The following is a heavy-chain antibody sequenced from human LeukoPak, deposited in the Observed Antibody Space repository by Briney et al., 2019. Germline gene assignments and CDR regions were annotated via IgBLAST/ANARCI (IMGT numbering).Heavy chain of an antibody. J-gene: IGHJ6*03. Sequence: GGSLRLSCAASGFTFDDYGMNWVRQAPGKGLEWVSSISSSSSYIYYADSVKGRFTISRDNAKNSLYLQMNSLRAEDTAVYYCARDRGYNFDYYYYMDVWGKGTTVTISS. CDR2: ISSSSSYI. CDR1: GFTFDDYG. CDR3: ARDRGYNFDYYYYMDV. V-gene: IGHV3-21*01. D-gene: IGHD5-24*01.